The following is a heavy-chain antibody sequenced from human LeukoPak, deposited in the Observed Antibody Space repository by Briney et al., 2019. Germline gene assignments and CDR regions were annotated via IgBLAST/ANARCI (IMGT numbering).Heavy chain of an antibody. D-gene: IGHD6-13*01. CDR1: GFTFSSYA. V-gene: IGHV3-23*01. CDR2: ISGSGGST. J-gene: IGHJ4*02. CDR3: AKGTRIAAAGTSWGFDY. Sequence: TGGSLRLSCAASGFTFSSYAMNWVRQAPGKGLEWVSAISGSGGSTYYADSVKGRFTISRDNSKNTLYLQTNSLRAEDTAVYYCAKGTRIAAAGTSWGFDYWGQGTLVTVSS.